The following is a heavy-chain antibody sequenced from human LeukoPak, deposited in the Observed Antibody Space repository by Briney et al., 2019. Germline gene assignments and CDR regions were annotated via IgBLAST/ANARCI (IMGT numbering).Heavy chain of an antibody. Sequence: GGSLRLSCEGSGFTFSSYSMSWVRQAPGKGLEWVSSIRGDSTQTRHADSLMGRFTISRDNAKESLYLQMNRLRAEDTAVYYCARGHFGVVLDYWGQGTLVTVSS. CDR3: ARGHFGVVLDY. V-gene: IGHV3-21*01. J-gene: IGHJ4*02. D-gene: IGHD3-3*01. CDR2: IRGDSTQT. CDR1: GFTFSSYS.